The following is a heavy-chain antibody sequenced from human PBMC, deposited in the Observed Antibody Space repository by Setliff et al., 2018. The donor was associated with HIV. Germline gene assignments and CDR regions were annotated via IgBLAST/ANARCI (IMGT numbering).Heavy chain of an antibody. V-gene: IGHV1-69*10. CDR3: ARGDPGHFDY. CDR2: IIPIVNIA. CDR1: GYTFTSYA. Sequence: SVKVSCKASGYTFTSYAMNWVRQAPGQGLEWMGGIIPIVNIAHYAQKFQGRVTITADKSTSTVYMELSSLRSEDTAVYYCARGDPGHFDYWGQGTLVTVSS. J-gene: IGHJ4*02.